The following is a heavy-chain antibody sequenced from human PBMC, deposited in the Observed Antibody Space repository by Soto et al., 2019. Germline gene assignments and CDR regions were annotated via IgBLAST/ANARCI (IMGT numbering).Heavy chain of an antibody. CDR3: ARGRRIAAAGALGYYYGMDV. D-gene: IGHD6-13*01. CDR2: INPSGGST. J-gene: IGHJ6*02. V-gene: IGHV1-46*01. Sequence: QVQLVQSGAEVKKPGASVKVSCKASGYTFTSYYMHWARQAPGQGLEWMGIINPSGGSTSYAQKFQGRVTMTRDTSTSTVYMELSSLRSEDTAVYYCARGRRIAAAGALGYYYGMDVWGQGTTVTVSS. CDR1: GYTFTSYY.